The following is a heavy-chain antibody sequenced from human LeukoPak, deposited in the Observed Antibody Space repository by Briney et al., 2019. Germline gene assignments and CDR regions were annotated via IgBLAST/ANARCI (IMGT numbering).Heavy chain of an antibody. CDR2: IGISSGNT. Sequence: PGGSLRLSCAASGFTFSSYSMNWVRQAPGKGLEWISYIGISSGNTKYADSVKGRFTISGDNAKNSLYLQMNSLRIEDTAVCYCARDYRYAFDNWGQGILVTVSS. CDR1: GFTFSSYS. V-gene: IGHV3-48*04. D-gene: IGHD5-12*01. CDR3: ARDYRYAFDN. J-gene: IGHJ4*02.